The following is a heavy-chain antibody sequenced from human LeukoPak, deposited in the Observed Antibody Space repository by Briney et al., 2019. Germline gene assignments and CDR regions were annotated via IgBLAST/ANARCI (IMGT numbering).Heavy chain of an antibody. V-gene: IGHV3-30*18. CDR3: AKRHPTSGYVVDY. D-gene: IGHD6-13*01. CDR2: ISDHEINK. J-gene: IGHJ4*02. Sequence: GGSLRLSCAASGFTFSAYGMDWVRQAPGKGLDWVSFISDHEINKYYSDSVKGRFAISRDNSKNTVYLQMNSLRAEDTAVYYCAKRHPTSGYVVDYWGQGTLVTVSS. CDR1: GFTFSAYG.